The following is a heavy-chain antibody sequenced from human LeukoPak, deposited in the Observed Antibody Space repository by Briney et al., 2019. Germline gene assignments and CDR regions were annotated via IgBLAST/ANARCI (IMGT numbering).Heavy chain of an antibody. Sequence: ASVKVSCKASGGTFSSYAISWVRQAPGQGLEWMGGIIPIFGTANYAQKFQGRVTITADESTSTAYMELSSLRSEDTAVYYCARGYCSGGSCPTGFDYWGQRTLVTVSS. D-gene: IGHD2-15*01. J-gene: IGHJ4*02. CDR1: GGTFSSYA. CDR3: ARGYCSGGSCPTGFDY. V-gene: IGHV1-69*13. CDR2: IIPIFGTA.